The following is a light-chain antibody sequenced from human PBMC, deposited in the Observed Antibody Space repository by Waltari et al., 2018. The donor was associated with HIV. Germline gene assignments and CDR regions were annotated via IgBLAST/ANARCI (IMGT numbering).Light chain of an antibody. CDR2: EVV. J-gene: IGLJ2*01. CDR1: DTDHYD. CDR3: TSYISSAIPV. Sequence: QSALTQPASVSGSPGQSITISCTGTDTDHYDVSWYQHRPGETPKVIIFEVVSRPSGVSNRFSGSRSVNTSSLTISGLLAEDEADYFCTSYISSAIPVFGGGTKVTVL. V-gene: IGLV2-14*01.